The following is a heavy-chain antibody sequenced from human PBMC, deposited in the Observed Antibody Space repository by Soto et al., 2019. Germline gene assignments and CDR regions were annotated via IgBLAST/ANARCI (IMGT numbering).Heavy chain of an antibody. Sequence: QVQLVQSGTEVKKPGASVKVSCKASGYTFTRFGINWVRQAPGQGLEWMGWISGHNGNTHSAQNFQGRVTVTTDTCTSRAYMELGSRRSDDTDGYYCAIDFEAGVQHDGGFDYWGQGTLVTVSS. D-gene: IGHD3-9*01. J-gene: IGHJ4*02. CDR1: GYTFTRFG. V-gene: IGHV1-18*01. CDR3: AIDFEAGVQHDGGFDY. CDR2: ISGHNGNT.